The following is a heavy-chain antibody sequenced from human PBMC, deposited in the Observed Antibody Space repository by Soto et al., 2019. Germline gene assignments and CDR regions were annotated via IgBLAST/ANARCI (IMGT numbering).Heavy chain of an antibody. CDR3: AKDIRWQDT. CDR2: IKSKSNGETT. V-gene: IGHV3-15*07. CDR1: GFTFSDAW. Sequence: EMQLVESGGGLVKPGGSLRLSCAASGFTFSDAWMNWVRQVPGRGLEWVGRIKSKSNGETTDYAAPVKGRFTISRDDSKDTRYLQMNSLKTEDTAVYYCAKDIRWQDTWGQGSLVTVSS. J-gene: IGHJ4*02. D-gene: IGHD2-15*01.